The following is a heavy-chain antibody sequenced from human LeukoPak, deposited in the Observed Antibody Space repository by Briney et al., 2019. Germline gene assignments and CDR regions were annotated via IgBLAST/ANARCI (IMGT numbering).Heavy chain of an antibody. Sequence: SETLSLTCTVSGGSIGSYYWSWIRQPPGKGLEWIGYIYYSGSTNYNPSLKSRVTISVDTSQNQFSLKLSSVTAADTAVYYCARGGTLEYYDFWSGHMDYWGQGTLVTVSS. J-gene: IGHJ4*02. V-gene: IGHV4-59*01. CDR1: GGSIGSYY. CDR3: ARGGTLEYYDFWSGHMDY. D-gene: IGHD3-3*01. CDR2: IYYSGST.